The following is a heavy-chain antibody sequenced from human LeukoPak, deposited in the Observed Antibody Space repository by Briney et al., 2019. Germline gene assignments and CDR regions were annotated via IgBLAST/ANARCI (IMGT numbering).Heavy chain of an antibody. CDR3: ARGVEDSSGYYSYSDC. CDR2: IYYSGSS. V-gene: IGHV4-59*01. J-gene: IGHJ4*02. Sequence: SETLSLTCTVSGGSISSYYWSWVRQPPGKGLEWIGYIYYSGSSNYNPSLKRRVTISVDRSKNQYSLKLSSVTAADTAVYYCARGVEDSSGYYSYSDCWGQGTLVTVSS. CDR1: GGSISSYY. D-gene: IGHD3-22*01.